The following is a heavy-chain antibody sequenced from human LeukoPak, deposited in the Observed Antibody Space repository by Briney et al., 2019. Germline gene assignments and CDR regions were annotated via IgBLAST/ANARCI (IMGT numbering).Heavy chain of an antibody. D-gene: IGHD1-26*01. V-gene: IGHV3-21*01. CDR2: ISSSSTYI. CDR1: GFTFSGYR. CDR3: ARDGNYYYYMDV. J-gene: IGHJ6*03. Sequence: GGSLRLSCAASGFTFSGYRMNWVRQAPGKGLEWVSSISSSSTYIYYADSVKGRFTISRDNAKNSLYLQMNSLRAEDTAVYYCARDGNYYYYMDVWGKGTTVTISS.